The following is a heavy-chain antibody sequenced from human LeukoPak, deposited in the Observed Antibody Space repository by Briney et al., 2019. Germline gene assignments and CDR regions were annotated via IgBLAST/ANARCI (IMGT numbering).Heavy chain of an antibody. D-gene: IGHD3-3*01. CDR1: GGSISSYY. CDR2: IYYSGRT. J-gene: IGHJ5*02. Sequence: SETLSLTCTVSGGSISSYYWSWIRQPPGKGLEWIGYIYYSGRTNYNPSLKSRITILVDTSKNQFSLKLSSATAADTAVYYCARAETQYYDFWGGYHNWFDPWGQGTLVTVSS. CDR3: ARAETQYYDFWGGYHNWFDP. V-gene: IGHV4-59*01.